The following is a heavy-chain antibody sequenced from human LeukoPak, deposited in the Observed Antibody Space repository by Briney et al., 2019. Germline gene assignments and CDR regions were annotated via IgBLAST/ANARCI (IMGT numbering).Heavy chain of an antibody. D-gene: IGHD3-22*01. Sequence: ASVKVSCKASGYTFTSYDINWARQATGQGLEWMGWMNPNSGNTGYAQKFQGRVTMTRNTSISTAYMELSSLRSEDTAVYYCARPPYDSSGYGFDYWGQGTLVTVSS. J-gene: IGHJ4*02. CDR3: ARPPYDSSGYGFDY. CDR2: MNPNSGNT. V-gene: IGHV1-8*01. CDR1: GYTFTSYD.